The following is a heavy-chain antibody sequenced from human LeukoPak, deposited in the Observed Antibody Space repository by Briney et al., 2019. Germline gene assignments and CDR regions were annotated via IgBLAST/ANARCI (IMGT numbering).Heavy chain of an antibody. Sequence: ASVKVSCKXSGYTFTSYYMHWVRQSPGQGLEWMGIINPSGGSTSYAQKFQGRVTMTRDTSTSTVYMELSSLRSEDTAVYYSARDRPAMVPFDYWGQGTLVTVSS. CDR1: GYTFTSYY. CDR2: INPSGGST. V-gene: IGHV1-46*01. D-gene: IGHD4/OR15-4a*01. J-gene: IGHJ4*02. CDR3: ARDRPAMVPFDY.